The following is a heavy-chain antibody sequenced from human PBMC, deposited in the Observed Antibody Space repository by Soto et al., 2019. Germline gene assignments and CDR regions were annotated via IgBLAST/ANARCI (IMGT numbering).Heavy chain of an antibody. J-gene: IGHJ2*01. Sequence: ASETLSLTCTVSGGSIISYYWSWIRQPPGKGLEWIGYIYYSGSTNYNPSLKSRVTISVDTSKNQFSLKLSSVTAADTAVYYCARFNWYFDLWGRGTLVTV. CDR1: GGSIISYY. V-gene: IGHV4-59*08. CDR3: ARFNWYFDL. CDR2: IYYSGST.